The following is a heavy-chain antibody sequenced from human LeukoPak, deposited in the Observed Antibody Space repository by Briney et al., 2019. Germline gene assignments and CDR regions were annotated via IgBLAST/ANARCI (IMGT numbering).Heavy chain of an antibody. V-gene: IGHV3-30*02. J-gene: IGHJ6*03. CDR3: ARDNRHFVVVSGMTDHYMDV. CDR2: VKYDGISE. Sequence: GGSLRLSCVASGFTFSSFGMHWVRQAPGKGLDWVAFVKYDGISEFYTDSVKGRFRISRDDSQSTVYLQMNSLKPEDTAVYHCARDNRHFVVVSGMTDHYMDVWGKGATVTISS. CDR1: GFTFSSFG. D-gene: IGHD2-21*01.